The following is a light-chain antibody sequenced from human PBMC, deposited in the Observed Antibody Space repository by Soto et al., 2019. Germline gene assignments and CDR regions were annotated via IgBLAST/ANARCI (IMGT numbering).Light chain of an antibody. V-gene: IGKV1-12*01. CDR2: AAS. Sequence: DIQMTQSPSSVSASVGDRVTMTCRASQGISSWLVWYQQKAGKAPKLLIYAASKLQSGVPSRFSGSGSGTDFTLTISSLQPEDSATYYCQQANSFPQTFGQGTKAEIK. CDR1: QGISSW. J-gene: IGKJ1*01. CDR3: QQANSFPQT.